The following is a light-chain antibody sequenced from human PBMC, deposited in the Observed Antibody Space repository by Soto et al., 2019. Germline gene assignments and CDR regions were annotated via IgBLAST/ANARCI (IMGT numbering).Light chain of an antibody. Sequence: EIVMTQSPATVSVSPGERATLSCRASQTISTNLAWYQQKPGQPPRLLIHGASTRDSGVPDRFSGSGSGTDFTLTINSLQSEDFAVYYCQHYHRWPQWTFGQGTKVDIK. J-gene: IGKJ1*01. CDR1: QTISTN. CDR2: GAS. V-gene: IGKV3-15*01. CDR3: QHYHRWPQWT.